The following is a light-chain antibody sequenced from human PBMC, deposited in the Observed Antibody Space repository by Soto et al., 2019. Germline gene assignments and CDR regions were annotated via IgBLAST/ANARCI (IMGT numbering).Light chain of an antibody. CDR3: QAWDRSTACV. CDR1: KLGDKY. Sequence: SYELPQPPSVSVSPGQTASITCSGAKLGDKYACWYQQKPGQSPVLVIYQDSKRPSGIPERFSGSNSGNTATLAISGTQAMDEADYYCQAWDRSTACVFGGGT. J-gene: IGLJ2*01. V-gene: IGLV3-1*01. CDR2: QDS.